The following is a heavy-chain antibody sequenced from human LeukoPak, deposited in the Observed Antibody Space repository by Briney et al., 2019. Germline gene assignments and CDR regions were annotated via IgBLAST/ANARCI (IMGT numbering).Heavy chain of an antibody. CDR2: INHSGSA. CDR1: GASITRYY. CDR3: ARGLYDFWSGYPSRYFDY. V-gene: IGHV4-34*01. D-gene: IGHD3-3*01. J-gene: IGHJ4*02. Sequence: PSETLSLTCSVSGASITRYYWSWIRQPPGKGLEWIGEINHSGSANYNPSLKSRVTISVDTSKNQFSLKLSSVTAADTAVYYCARGLYDFWSGYPSRYFDYWGQGTLVTVSS.